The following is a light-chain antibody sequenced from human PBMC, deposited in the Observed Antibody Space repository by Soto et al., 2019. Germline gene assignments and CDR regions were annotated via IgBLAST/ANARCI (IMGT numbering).Light chain of an antibody. CDR3: QQYNTLPNS. CDR1: QSVGSN. CDR2: GAS. J-gene: IGKJ2*01. Sequence: EIVVTQSPATLSVSPGERATLYCRAGQSVGSNLAWYQQKVGQAPRLLIYGASTRATGIPARFSSSGSGTDFTLIITRLKSEDFTVYYCQQYNTLPNSSGQGTKLEIK. V-gene: IGKV3-15*01.